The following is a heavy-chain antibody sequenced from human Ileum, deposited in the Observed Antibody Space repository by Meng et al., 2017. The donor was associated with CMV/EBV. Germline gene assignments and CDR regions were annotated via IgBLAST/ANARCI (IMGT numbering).Heavy chain of an antibody. V-gene: IGHV1-2*02. CDR2: INANSGGT. Sequence: ASVKVSCKASGYTFTGYYMHWVRQAPGQGLEWMGWINANSGGTNYAQKVQGRVTMTRDTSITTAYMELSSLRSDDTAVYHCARPYCSSTSCNDFFDYWGQGTLVTVSS. D-gene: IGHD2-2*01. J-gene: IGHJ4*02. CDR1: GYTFTGYY. CDR3: ARPYCSSTSCNDFFDY.